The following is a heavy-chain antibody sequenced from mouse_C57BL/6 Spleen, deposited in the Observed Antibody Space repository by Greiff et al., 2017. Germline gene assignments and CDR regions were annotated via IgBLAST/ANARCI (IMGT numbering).Heavy chain of an antibody. J-gene: IGHJ4*01. Sequence: QVQLKQPGAELVKPGASVKLSCKASGYTFTSYWMHWVKQRPGQGLEWIGMIHPNSGSTNYNEKFKSKATLTVDKSSSTAYMQLSSLTSEDSAVYYCARKGVVGDAMDYWGQGTSVTVSS. CDR1: GYTFTSYW. D-gene: IGHD1-1*01. CDR3: ARKGVVGDAMDY. V-gene: IGHV1-64*01. CDR2: IHPNSGST.